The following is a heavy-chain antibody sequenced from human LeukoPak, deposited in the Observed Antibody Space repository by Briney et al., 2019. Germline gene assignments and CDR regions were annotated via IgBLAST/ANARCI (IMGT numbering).Heavy chain of an antibody. CDR2: IYHSGST. D-gene: IGHD4-11*01. J-gene: IGHJ4*02. V-gene: IGHV4-38-2*01. CDR3: ARHDYLDRPGREYYFDY. Sequence: SETLSLTCAVSGYSISSGYYWGWIRQPPGKGLEWIGSIYHSGSTYYNPSLKSRVTISVDTPKNQFSLKLSSVTAADTAVYYCARHDYLDRPGREYYFDYWGQGTLVTVSS. CDR1: GYSISSGYY.